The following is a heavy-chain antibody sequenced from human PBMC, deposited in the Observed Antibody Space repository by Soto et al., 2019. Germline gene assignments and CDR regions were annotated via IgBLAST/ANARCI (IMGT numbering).Heavy chain of an antibody. V-gene: IGHV3-23*01. J-gene: IGHJ4*02. CDR3: AKCSLAVDIVVVVAEYYFDY. D-gene: IGHD2-15*01. CDR2: ISGSGGST. CDR1: GFTFSSYA. Sequence: GGSLRLSCAASGFTFSSYAMSWVRQAPGKGLEWVSAISGSGGSTYYADSVKGRFTISRDNSKNTLYLQMSSLRAEDTAVYYCAKCSLAVDIVVVVAEYYFDYWGQGTLVTVSS.